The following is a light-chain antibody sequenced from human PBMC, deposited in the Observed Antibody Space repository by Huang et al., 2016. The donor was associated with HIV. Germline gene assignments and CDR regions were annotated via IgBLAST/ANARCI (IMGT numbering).Light chain of an antibody. CDR3: QQYHNWPPWT. J-gene: IGKJ1*01. CDR2: DAS. V-gene: IGKV3-15*01. CDR1: QSVSSN. Sequence: EIVMTQSPATLSVSPGERATLSCRASQSVSSNLAWYQQKPGQAPRLLIYDASTGATGISARFSGSGSGTEFTLTISSLQSEDFAGYYCQQYHNWPPWTFGQGTKVEIK.